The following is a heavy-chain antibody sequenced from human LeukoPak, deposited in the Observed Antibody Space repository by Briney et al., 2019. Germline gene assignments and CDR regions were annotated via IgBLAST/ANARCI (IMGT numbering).Heavy chain of an antibody. J-gene: IGHJ4*02. CDR2: IRSKTYGGAT. D-gene: IGHD2-21*01. V-gene: IGHV3-49*03. CDR1: GFTFGDYG. Sequence: GGSLRLSCTASGFTFGDYGMSWFRQAPGKGLEWVGFIRSKTYGGATEYAASVKDRFTILRDDSKSIVYLQMNSLKTEDTGVYYCSSSRRVLCTGACYSFDYWGQGTLVAVSS. CDR3: SSSRRVLCTGACYSFDY.